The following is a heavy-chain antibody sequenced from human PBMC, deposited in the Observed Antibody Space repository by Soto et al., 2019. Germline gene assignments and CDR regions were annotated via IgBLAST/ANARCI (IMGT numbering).Heavy chain of an antibody. J-gene: IGHJ5*02. CDR2: ISVYNGNT. V-gene: IGHV1-18*01. D-gene: IGHD2-15*01. CDR1: GYTFTSYG. CDR3: ARVVAALGHWFDP. Sequence: QVQLVQSGAEVKKPGASVKVSCKASGYTFTSYGISWVRQAPGQGLEWVGRISVYNGNTNYAQKLQRRVPMTTDTSTTTAYMELRSLPSDDTAVYYCARVVAALGHWFDPWGQGTLVTGSS.